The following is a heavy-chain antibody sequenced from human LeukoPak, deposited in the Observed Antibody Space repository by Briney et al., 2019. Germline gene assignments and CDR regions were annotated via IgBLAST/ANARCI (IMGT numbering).Heavy chain of an antibody. CDR1: GFTFSSYA. CDR3: AKDGGGYSYGPPVDY. Sequence: PGGSLRLSCAAFGFTFSSYAMSWVRQAPGKGLEWVSAISGSGGSTYYADSVRGRFTISRDNSKNTLYLQMNSLRAEDTAVYYCAKDGGGYSYGPPVDYWGQGTLVTVSS. J-gene: IGHJ4*02. CDR2: ISGSGGST. D-gene: IGHD5-18*01. V-gene: IGHV3-23*01.